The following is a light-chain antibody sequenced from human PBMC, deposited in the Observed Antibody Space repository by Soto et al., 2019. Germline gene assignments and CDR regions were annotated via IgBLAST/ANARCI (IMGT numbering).Light chain of an antibody. CDR3: CSYAGISIYV. V-gene: IGLV2-23*01. Sequence: QSVLTQPASVSGSPGQSLTISCTGTSSDVGSYNRVSWYQQHPRKAPKLMIYEGSKRPSGVSNRFSGSKSGSTASLTLSWLQAEDEADYYCCSYAGISIYVFGIGTKVTDL. CDR1: SSDVGSYNR. CDR2: EGS. J-gene: IGLJ1*01.